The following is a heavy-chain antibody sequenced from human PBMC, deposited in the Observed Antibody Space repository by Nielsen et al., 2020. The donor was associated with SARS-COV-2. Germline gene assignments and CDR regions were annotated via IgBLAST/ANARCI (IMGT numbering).Heavy chain of an antibody. CDR1: GYTFTSYY. V-gene: IGHV1-46*01. CDR3: ARNHRLGCSSTSCPYYYYYMDV. D-gene: IGHD2-2*01. CDR2: INPSGGST. Sequence: ASVKVSCKASGYTFTSYYMHWVRQAPGQGLEWMGIINPSGGSTSYAQKFQGRVTMTRDTSTSTVYMELSSLRSEDTAVYYCARNHRLGCSSTSCPYYYYYMDVWGKGTTVTVSS. J-gene: IGHJ6*03.